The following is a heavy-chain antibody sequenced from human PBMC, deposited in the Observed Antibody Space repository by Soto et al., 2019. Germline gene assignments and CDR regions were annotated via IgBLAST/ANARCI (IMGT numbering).Heavy chain of an antibody. CDR3: ARRAITIFGVVIQHDAFDI. J-gene: IGHJ3*02. Sequence: ASVKVSCKASGYTFTSYDINWVRQATGQGLEWMGWMNPNSGNTGYAQKFQGRVTMTRNTSISTAYMELSSLRSEDTAVYYCARRAITIFGVVIQHDAFDIWGQGTMVTVSS. D-gene: IGHD3-3*01. CDR2: MNPNSGNT. CDR1: GYTFTSYD. V-gene: IGHV1-8*01.